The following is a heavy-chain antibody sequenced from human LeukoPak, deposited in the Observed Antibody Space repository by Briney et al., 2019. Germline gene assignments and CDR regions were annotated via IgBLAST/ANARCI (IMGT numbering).Heavy chain of an antibody. CDR3: ARDPVDP. CDR2: ISSSSSYI. Sequence: GGSLRLSFAGSGFTFSSYWMSWVRPAPGKGLEWVSSISSSSSYIYYADSVKGRFTISRDNAKNSLYLQMNSLRAEDTALYYCARDPVDPWGQGTLVTVSS. J-gene: IGHJ5*02. CDR1: GFTFSSYW. V-gene: IGHV3-21*01.